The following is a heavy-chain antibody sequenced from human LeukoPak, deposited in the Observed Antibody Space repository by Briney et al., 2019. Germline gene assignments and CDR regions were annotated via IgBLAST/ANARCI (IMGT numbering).Heavy chain of an antibody. Sequence: PSETLSLTCAVYGGSFSGYYWSWIRQPPGKGLEWIGEINHSGSTNYNPSLKSRVTISVDTSKNQFSLKLSSVTAADTAVYYCARGRVNGYQKAGYYFDYWGQGTLVTVSS. CDR1: GGSFSGYY. V-gene: IGHV4-34*01. CDR3: ARGRVNGYQKAGYYFDY. J-gene: IGHJ4*02. D-gene: IGHD5-18*01. CDR2: INHSGST.